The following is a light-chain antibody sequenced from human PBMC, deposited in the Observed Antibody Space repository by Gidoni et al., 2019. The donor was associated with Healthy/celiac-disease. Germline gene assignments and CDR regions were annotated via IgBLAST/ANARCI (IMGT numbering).Light chain of an antibody. J-gene: IGKJ4*01. Sequence: IVLTQSPATLSLSPGERATLSCRASQSVSSYLAWYQQKPGQAPRLLIYDASNRATGIPARFSGSGSGTDFTLTISSLEPEDFAVYYCQQRSNWPRLLTFXGXTKVEIK. CDR1: QSVSSY. CDR2: DAS. CDR3: QQRSNWPRLLT. V-gene: IGKV3-11*01.